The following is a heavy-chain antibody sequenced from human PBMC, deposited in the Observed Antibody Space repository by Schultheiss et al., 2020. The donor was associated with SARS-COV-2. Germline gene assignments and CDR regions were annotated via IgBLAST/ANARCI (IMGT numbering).Heavy chain of an antibody. CDR1: GGSFSSNKW. CDR2: IYHTGST. Sequence: SETLSLTCAVSGGSFSSNKWWSWVRQPPGKGLEWIGEIYHTGSTNCNPSLKSRATISVDTSKNQFSLNLNFVTAADTAVYYCARGPSPGAGQPLNNWFDPWGQGTLVTVSS. J-gene: IGHJ5*02. D-gene: IGHD1-14*01. V-gene: IGHV4-4*02. CDR3: ARGPSPGAGQPLNNWFDP.